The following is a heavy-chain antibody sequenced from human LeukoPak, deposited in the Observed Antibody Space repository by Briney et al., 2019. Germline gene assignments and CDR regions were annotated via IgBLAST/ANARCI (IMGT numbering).Heavy chain of an antibody. CDR2: MNPNSGNT. CDR3: ASRAYYDSSGYSGDI. D-gene: IGHD3-22*01. Sequence: ASVKVSCKASGYTFTSYDINCVRQAPGQGLEWMGWMNPNSGNTGYAQKFQGRVTMTRNTSISTAYMELSSLRSEDTAVYYCASRAYYDSSGYSGDIWGQGTLVTVSS. V-gene: IGHV1-8*01. CDR1: GYTFTSYD. J-gene: IGHJ4*02.